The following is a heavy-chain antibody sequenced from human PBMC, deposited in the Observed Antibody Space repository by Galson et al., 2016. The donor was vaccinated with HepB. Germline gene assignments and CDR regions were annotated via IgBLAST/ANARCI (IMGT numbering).Heavy chain of an antibody. D-gene: IGHD3-22*01. CDR2: IYYSGST. CDR1: GGSISTGGYY. Sequence: TLSLTCSVSGGSISTGGYYWSWIRQHPGKGLEWIGHIYYSGSTSYNPSLKRRLSISVDTSKNQFSLNLSSVTVADTAVYYCARRISGYYNSWGQGTLVTVSS. J-gene: IGHJ4*02. CDR3: ARRISGYYNS. V-gene: IGHV4-31*03.